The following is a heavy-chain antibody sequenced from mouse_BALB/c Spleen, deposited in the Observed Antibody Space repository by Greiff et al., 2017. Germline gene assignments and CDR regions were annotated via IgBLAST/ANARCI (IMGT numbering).Heavy chain of an antibody. CDR1: GFTFNTYA. Sequence: EVQGVESGGGLVQPKGSLKLSCAASGFTFNTYAMNWVRQAPGKGLEWVARIRSKSNNYATYYADSVKDRFTISRDDSQSMLYLQMNNLKTEDTAMYYCVRLITRDYYAMDYWGQGTSVTVSS. V-gene: IGHV10-1*02. D-gene: IGHD2-4*01. CDR3: VRLITRDYYAMDY. CDR2: IRSKSNNYAT. J-gene: IGHJ4*01.